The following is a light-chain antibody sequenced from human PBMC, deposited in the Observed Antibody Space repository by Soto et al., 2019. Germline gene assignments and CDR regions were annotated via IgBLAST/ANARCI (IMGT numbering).Light chain of an antibody. V-gene: IGKV3-11*01. CDR2: DAS. CDR3: QQRSNWLMYT. CDR1: QSVSSY. J-gene: IGKJ2*01. Sequence: EIVLTQSQATLSLSPGERATLSCRASQSVSSYLAWYQQKPGQAPMLLIYDASNRATGIPARFRGSGSGTDFTLTISSLDPEDFAVYYCQQRSNWLMYTFGQGTKLEIK.